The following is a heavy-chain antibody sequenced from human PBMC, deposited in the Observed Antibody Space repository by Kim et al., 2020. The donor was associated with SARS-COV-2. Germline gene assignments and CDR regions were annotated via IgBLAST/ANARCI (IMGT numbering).Heavy chain of an antibody. Sequence: GGSLRLSCAASGFTFSSYGMHWVRQAPGKGLEWVAVISYDGSNKYYADSVKGRFTISRDNSKNTLYLQMNSLRAEDTAVYYCAKDLFFWTTGTTYEFDY. V-gene: IGHV3-30*18. CDR3: AKDLFFWTTGTTYEFDY. CDR1: GFTFSSYG. J-gene: IGHJ4*01. D-gene: IGHD1-7*01. CDR2: ISYDGSNK.